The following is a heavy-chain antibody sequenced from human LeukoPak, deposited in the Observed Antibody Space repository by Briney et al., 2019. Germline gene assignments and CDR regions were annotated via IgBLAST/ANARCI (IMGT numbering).Heavy chain of an antibody. J-gene: IGHJ4*02. Sequence: SETLSLTCSASGGAISSGGYYWSWIRQHPGKGLEWIGYIYYSGSTFYNPSLKSRLTISLNTSKKQFSLKLTSVTAADTAVYYCARALNYDLSTGSRYVGSMPHYFDSWGQGTLVTVSS. D-gene: IGHD3-9*01. CDR3: ARALNYDLSTGSRYVGSMPHYFDS. CDR2: IYYSGST. V-gene: IGHV4-31*03. CDR1: GGAISSGGYY.